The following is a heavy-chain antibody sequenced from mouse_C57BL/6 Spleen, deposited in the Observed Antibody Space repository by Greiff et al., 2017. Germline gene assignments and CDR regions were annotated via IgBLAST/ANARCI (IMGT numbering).Heavy chain of an antibody. CDR1: GYTFTSYW. V-gene: IGHV1-52*01. CDR3: ARDYSSYKGNYFVH. J-gene: IGHJ2*01. CDR2: IDPSDSET. Sequence: QVQLQQPGAELVRPGSSVKLSCKASGYTFTSYWMHWVKQRPIQGLEWIGNIDPSDSETHYNQKFKDKATLTVDKSSSTAYMQHSSLTSEDSAVYQCARDYSSYKGNYFVHWRKGNTLTVPT. D-gene: IGHD2-5*01.